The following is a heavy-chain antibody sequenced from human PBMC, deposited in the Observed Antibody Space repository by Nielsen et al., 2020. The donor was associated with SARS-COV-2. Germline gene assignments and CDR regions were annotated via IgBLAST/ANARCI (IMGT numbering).Heavy chain of an antibody. CDR3: ARDQRYDYVWGMDFQH. Sequence: GESLKISCAASGFTFSSYWMSWVRQAPGKGLEWVANIKQDGSEKYYVDSVKGRFTISRDNAKNSLYLQMNSLRAEDTAVYYCARDQRYDYVWGMDFQHWGQGTLVTVSS. CDR1: GFTFSSYW. D-gene: IGHD3-16*01. J-gene: IGHJ1*01. CDR2: IKQDGSEK. V-gene: IGHV3-7*03.